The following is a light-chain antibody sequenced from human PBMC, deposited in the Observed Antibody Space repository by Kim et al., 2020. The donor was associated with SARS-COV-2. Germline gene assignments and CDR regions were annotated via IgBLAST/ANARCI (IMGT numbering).Light chain of an antibody. CDR1: QSINSY. Sequence: ASVGERVTITCRPSQSINSYLNWYQQKPGKAPKLLIYAASSLESGVPPRFRGSGYGSNFTLTVTSLQPDDFATYYCQQTFGTPWTFGPGTKVDIK. J-gene: IGKJ1*01. CDR3: QQTFGTPWT. V-gene: IGKV1-39*01. CDR2: AAS.